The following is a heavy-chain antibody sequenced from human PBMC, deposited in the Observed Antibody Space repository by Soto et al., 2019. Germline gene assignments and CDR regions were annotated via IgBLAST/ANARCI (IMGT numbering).Heavy chain of an antibody. V-gene: IGHV4-31*02. J-gene: IGHJ5*02. CDR2: IYYSGST. CDR1: Y. CDR3: ACSWIQLWPTRTNWFDP. Sequence: YWSWIRQHPGKGLEWIGYIYYSGSTYYNPSLKSRVTISVDTSKNQFSLKLSSVTAADTAVYYCACSWIQLWPTRTNWFDPWGQGTLVTVSS. D-gene: IGHD5-18*01.